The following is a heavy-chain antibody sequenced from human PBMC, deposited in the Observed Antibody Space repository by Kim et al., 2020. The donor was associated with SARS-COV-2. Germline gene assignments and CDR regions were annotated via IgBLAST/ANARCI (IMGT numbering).Heavy chain of an antibody. V-gene: IGHV3-72*01. J-gene: IGHJ4*02. Sequence: TTAYCASVKGTFTISIDDSKNSRYLQMNSLKTEDTAVYYCAIGRDLFDLDYWGQGTLVTVSS. D-gene: IGHD2-21*01. CDR2: TT. CDR3: AIGRDLFDLDY.